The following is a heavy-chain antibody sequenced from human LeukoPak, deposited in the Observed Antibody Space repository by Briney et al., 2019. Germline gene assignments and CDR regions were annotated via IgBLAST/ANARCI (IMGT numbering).Heavy chain of an antibody. CDR2: IWSDGTNK. J-gene: IGHJ4*02. V-gene: IGHV3-33*01. CDR3: ARDAQRGFDYSNSLQY. D-gene: IGHD4-11*01. CDR1: GFTFSHYA. Sequence: PGGSLRLSCAAAGFTFSHYAMHWVRQAPGKGLEWVAVIWSDGTNKYYAASVKGRLTISRDDSDKTVYLQMNSLRPEDTGVHYCARDAQRGFDYSNSLQYWGQGTPVTVST.